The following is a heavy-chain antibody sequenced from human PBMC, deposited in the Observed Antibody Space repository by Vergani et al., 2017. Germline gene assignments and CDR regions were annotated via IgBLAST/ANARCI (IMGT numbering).Heavy chain of an antibody. CDR2: ISNDGSKK. V-gene: IGHV3-30*18. D-gene: IGHD6-13*01. CDR3: AKDGIAAAGYHMYYFDY. Sequence: QVQLAESGGGRVQPGRSLRLSCAASGFSFSSHAIHWVRQAPGKGLEWVAVISNDGSKKYYADSVKGRFTISRDNSKNTLDLQMNSLRTQDTAVYYCAKDGIAAAGYHMYYFDYWGQGTLVTVSS. J-gene: IGHJ4*02. CDR1: GFSFSSHA.